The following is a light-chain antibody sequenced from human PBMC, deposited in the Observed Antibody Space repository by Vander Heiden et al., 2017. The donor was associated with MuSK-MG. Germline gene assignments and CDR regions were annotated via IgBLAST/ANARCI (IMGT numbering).Light chain of an antibody. Sequence: EIVMTQSPGTLSVSPGERATLYCRASLSVSSSLAWYQQKPGQAPRLLIYGASSRATGIPARFSGSGSATEFTLTISSLQSEDFAVYYCRHDNDWHWAFGQGTKVEIK. CDR1: LSVSSS. V-gene: IGKV3-15*01. CDR2: GAS. J-gene: IGKJ1*01. CDR3: RHDNDWHWA.